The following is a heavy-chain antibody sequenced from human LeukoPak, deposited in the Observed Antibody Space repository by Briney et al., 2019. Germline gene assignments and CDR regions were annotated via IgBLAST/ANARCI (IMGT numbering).Heavy chain of an antibody. Sequence: GGSLRLSCAASGFTFSSYAMHWVRQAPGKGLEWVAVISYDGSNKYYADSVKGRFTISRDNSKNTLYLQMNSLRAEDTAVYYCAKERGLDWGQGTLVTVSS. CDR3: AKERGLD. J-gene: IGHJ4*02. D-gene: IGHD3-10*01. CDR2: ISYDGSNK. V-gene: IGHV3-30-3*01. CDR1: GFTFSSYA.